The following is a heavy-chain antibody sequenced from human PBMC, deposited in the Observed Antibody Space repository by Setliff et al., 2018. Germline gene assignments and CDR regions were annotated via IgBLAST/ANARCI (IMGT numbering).Heavy chain of an antibody. CDR3: ARIKSSLVSGVISAFDI. V-gene: IGHV1-3*04. CDR2: INTGNGNT. D-gene: IGHD3-10*01. J-gene: IGHJ3*02. CDR1: GYTFTSYA. Sequence: ASVKVSCKASGYTFTSYAMHWVRQAPGQRLEWMGWINTGNGNTKYSQQFQGRVTITRDTSANTAYMELSSLRSEDTAVYYCARIKSSLVSGVISAFDIWGQGTMVPVSS.